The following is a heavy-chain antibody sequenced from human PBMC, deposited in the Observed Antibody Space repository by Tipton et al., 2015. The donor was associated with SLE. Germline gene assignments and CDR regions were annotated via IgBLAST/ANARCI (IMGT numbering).Heavy chain of an antibody. CDR1: GGSISSGDYS. CDR2: IHYRELT. V-gene: IGHV4-31*03. Sequence: TLSLTCTVSGGSISSGDYSWTWIRQHPGKGLEWIGHIHYRELTYYNPSLKSRLSISADTSKNQFSLKLSSVTAADTAVYYCARGPGLLWFGERKGAFDIWGQGTMVTVSS. CDR3: ARGPGLLWFGERKGAFDI. J-gene: IGHJ3*02. D-gene: IGHD3-10*01.